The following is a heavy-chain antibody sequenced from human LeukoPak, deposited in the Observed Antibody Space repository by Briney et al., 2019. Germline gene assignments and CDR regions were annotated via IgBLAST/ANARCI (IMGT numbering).Heavy chain of an antibody. CDR1: GGSISSSSYY. D-gene: IGHD3-16*01. CDR3: ARGRIMITWNDAFDI. V-gene: IGHV4-39*07. J-gene: IGHJ3*02. CDR2: IYYSGST. Sequence: SETLSLTCTVSGGSISSSSYYWGWIRQPPGKGLEWIGSIYYSGSTYYNPSLKSRVTISVDTSKNQFSLKLSSVTAADTAVYYCARGRIMITWNDAFDIWGQGTMVTVSS.